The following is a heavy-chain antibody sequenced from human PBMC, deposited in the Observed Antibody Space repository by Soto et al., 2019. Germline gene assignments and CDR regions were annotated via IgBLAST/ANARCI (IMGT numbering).Heavy chain of an antibody. V-gene: IGHV4-4*02. CDR3: ARALTEAEGFGYYYGMDV. J-gene: IGHJ6*02. Sequence: QVQVQESGPGLVKPSGTLSLTCAVSGGSISSNNFWSWVRQPPGKGLEWIGDIYRSGGTNYNPSLKSRVTISLDKSNNPFSLKLNSVTAADTAVYYCARALTEAEGFGYYYGMDVWGQGTTVTVSS. D-gene: IGHD3-10*01. CDR1: GGSISSNNF. CDR2: IYRSGGT.